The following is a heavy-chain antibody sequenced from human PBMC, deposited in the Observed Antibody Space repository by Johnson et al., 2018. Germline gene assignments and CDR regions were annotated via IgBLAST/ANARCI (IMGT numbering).Heavy chain of an antibody. J-gene: IGHJ6*02. CDR2: IYYSGST. D-gene: IGHD6-6*01. CDR1: GGSISSYY. V-gene: IGHV4-59*01. CDR3: ARARVEPLGPVYYYYGMDV. Sequence: QVQLQESGPGLVKPSETLSLTCTVSGGSISSYYWSWIRQPPGKGLEWIGYIYYSGSTNYNPSLKSRVTISVDTSKNQFSLKLSSVTAADTAVYYCARARVEPLGPVYYYYGMDVWGQGTTVTVSS.